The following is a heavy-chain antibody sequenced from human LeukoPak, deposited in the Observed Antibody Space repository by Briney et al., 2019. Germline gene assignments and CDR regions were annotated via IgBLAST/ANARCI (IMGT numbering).Heavy chain of an antibody. CDR1: GFTFSSYA. D-gene: IGHD4-17*01. CDR2: ISGSGGST. J-gene: IGHJ4*02. Sequence: GGSLRLSCAASGFTFSSYAMSWVRQAPGKGLEWVSAISGSGGSTYYADSVKGRFTISRDNSKNTLYLQMNSLRAEDTALYYCAKEGSWTTVTPDYFDYWGQGTLVTVSS. CDR3: AKEGSWTTVTPDYFDY. V-gene: IGHV3-23*01.